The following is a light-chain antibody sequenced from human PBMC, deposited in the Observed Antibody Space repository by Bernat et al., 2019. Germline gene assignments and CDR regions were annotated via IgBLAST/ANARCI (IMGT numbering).Light chain of an antibody. V-gene: IGKV3-11*01. Sequence: EIVLTQSPATLSLSPGERATLSCRASQSVYTYLAWYQQKPGQAPRLLIYAASYRATGIPARFSGSGSGTDFTLTISRLEPEDFALYYCQQRSKWPITFGQGTQLEIK. J-gene: IGKJ5*01. CDR3: QQRSKWPIT. CDR1: QSVYTY. CDR2: AAS.